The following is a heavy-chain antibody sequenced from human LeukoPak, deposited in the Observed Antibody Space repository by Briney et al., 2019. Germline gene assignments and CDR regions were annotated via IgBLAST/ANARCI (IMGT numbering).Heavy chain of an antibody. Sequence: GGSLRLSCAASGFTFSSYSMNWVRQAPGKGLEWVSSISSSSSYIYYADSVKGRFTISRDNAKNSLYLQMNSLRAEDTAMYYCGISRWSGYCSAWGQGTLVTVSS. CDR2: ISSSSSYI. CDR3: GISRWSGYCSA. V-gene: IGHV3-21*01. D-gene: IGHD3-3*01. CDR1: GFTFSSYS. J-gene: IGHJ4*02.